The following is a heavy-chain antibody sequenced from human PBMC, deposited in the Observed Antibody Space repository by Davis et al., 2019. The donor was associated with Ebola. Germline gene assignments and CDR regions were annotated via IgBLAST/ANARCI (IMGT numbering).Heavy chain of an antibody. CDR3: SRAGAGQQSPDDGFDI. Sequence: SETLSLTCSVSGGSISSGTYYWVRVRQPPGKGLEWIGAIYYNGRTYYNFSLEGRITILLDTSKNQFSLKLISLTDADTAVYYCSRAGAGQQSPDDGFDIWGQGTLVTVSS. J-gene: IGHJ3*02. CDR2: IYYNGRT. D-gene: IGHD6-13*01. V-gene: IGHV4-39*07. CDR1: GGSISSGTYY.